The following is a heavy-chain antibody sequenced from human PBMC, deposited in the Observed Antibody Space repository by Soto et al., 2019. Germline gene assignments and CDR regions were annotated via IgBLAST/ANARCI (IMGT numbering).Heavy chain of an antibody. D-gene: IGHD3-3*01. CDR1: GYSFGSFW. CDR3: ALEGWGDFWSGSVNWFGP. V-gene: IGHV5-51*01. CDR2: VYPDTSKT. Sequence: EVQLVQSGAEVKKPGESLKISCRGTGYSFGSFWIGWLRQTPGKGLEWMGIVYPDTSKTKYSPSFLGQVIISVGRSRDTTYLQWTSLKASDSGVYYCALEGWGDFWSGSVNWFGPRGQGTLVTVT. J-gene: IGHJ5*02.